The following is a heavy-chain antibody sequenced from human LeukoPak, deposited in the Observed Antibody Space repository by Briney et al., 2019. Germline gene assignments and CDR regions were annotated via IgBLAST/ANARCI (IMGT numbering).Heavy chain of an antibody. Sequence: ASVKVSCKASGYTFTGYYMHWVRQAPGQGLEWMGWINPNSGGTNYAQKFQGRVTTTRDTSISTAYMELSRLRSDDTAVYYCARGPRADYYYGMDVWGQGTTVTVSS. J-gene: IGHJ6*02. CDR1: GYTFTGYY. V-gene: IGHV1-2*02. CDR2: INPNSGGT. CDR3: ARGPRADYYYGMDV.